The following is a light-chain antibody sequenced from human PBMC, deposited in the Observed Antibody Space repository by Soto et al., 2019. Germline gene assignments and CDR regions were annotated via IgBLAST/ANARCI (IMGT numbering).Light chain of an antibody. CDR1: QSIYSY. V-gene: IGKV3-15*01. Sequence: EIVLTQSPATLSLSPGERATLSCRASQSIYSYLAWYQQKPGQAPRLLIYDASTRATGIPARFSGSGSGTEFTLTISSLQSEDFAVYYCQHYNNWPPWTFGQGTKVEIK. CDR2: DAS. CDR3: QHYNNWPPWT. J-gene: IGKJ1*01.